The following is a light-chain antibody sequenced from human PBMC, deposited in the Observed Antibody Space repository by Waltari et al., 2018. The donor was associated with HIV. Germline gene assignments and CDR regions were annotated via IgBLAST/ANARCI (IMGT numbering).Light chain of an antibody. J-gene: IGKJ4*01. Sequence: DIVMTQSPDSLAVSLGERATINCKSSQSLLYSSNNKNYLAWYQQKPGQPPKLLIYWASTRESGVPDRFSGSGSGTDFTLTISGLQAEDVAVYYCQQYYSTLVTFGGGTKVEIK. CDR2: WAS. V-gene: IGKV4-1*01. CDR3: QQYYSTLVT. CDR1: QSLLYSSNNKNY.